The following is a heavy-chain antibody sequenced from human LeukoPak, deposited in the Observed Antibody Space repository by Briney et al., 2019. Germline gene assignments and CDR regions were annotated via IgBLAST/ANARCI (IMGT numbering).Heavy chain of an antibody. CDR1: GFTFSSYG. J-gene: IGHJ4*02. CDR3: AKAFRGGVDY. Sequence: GGSLRLSCAASGFTFSSYGMHWVRQAPGKGLEWVAFIRYDGSNKYYADSVKGRFTISRDNSKNTLYLQINSLRAEDTAVYYCAKAFRGGVDYWGQGTLVTVSS. V-gene: IGHV3-30*02. D-gene: IGHD2/OR15-2a*01. CDR2: IRYDGSNK.